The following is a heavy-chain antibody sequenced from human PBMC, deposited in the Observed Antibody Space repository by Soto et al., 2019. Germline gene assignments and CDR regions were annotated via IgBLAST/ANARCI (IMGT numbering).Heavy chain of an antibody. CDR2: INVDNCYT. D-gene: IGHD6-6*01. J-gene: IGHJ5*02. V-gene: IGHV1-3*01. Sequence: ASMKVSCKASGYNFRSYCIQWVRQAPGQSLEWMGWINVDNCYTKYSQNFQDRVTIIRDTSASTVYMELSSLRTEDTAVYYCARVGLKYLRWFDPWGQGSLVTVSS. CDR3: ARVGLKYLRWFDP. CDR1: GYNFRSYC.